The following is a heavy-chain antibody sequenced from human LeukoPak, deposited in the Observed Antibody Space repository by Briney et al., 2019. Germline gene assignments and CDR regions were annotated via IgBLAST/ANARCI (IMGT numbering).Heavy chain of an antibody. D-gene: IGHD2-2*01. CDR3: ARVNIVVVPAANWFDP. Sequence: SQTLSLTCTVSGGSISSGDYYWSWIRQPPGKGLEWIGYIYYSGSTYYNPSLKSRVTISADTSKNRFSLKLSSVTAADTAVYYCARVNIVVVPAANWFDPWGQGTLVTVSS. V-gene: IGHV4-30-4*01. CDR1: GGSISSGDYY. CDR2: IYYSGST. J-gene: IGHJ5*02.